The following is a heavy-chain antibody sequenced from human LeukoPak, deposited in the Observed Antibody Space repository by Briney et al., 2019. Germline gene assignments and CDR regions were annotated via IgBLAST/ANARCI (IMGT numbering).Heavy chain of an antibody. V-gene: IGHV3-7*01. J-gene: IGHJ4*02. Sequence: GGTLRLSCAASGSTFSSYGMTWVRQAPGKGLEWVANIKQDGSEKYYVDSVKGRFTISRDNAKNSLYLQMNSLRAEDTALYYCAREASGGSPDYWGQGTLVTVSS. CDR1: GSTFSSYG. CDR2: IKQDGSEK. CDR3: AREASGGSPDY. D-gene: IGHD2-15*01.